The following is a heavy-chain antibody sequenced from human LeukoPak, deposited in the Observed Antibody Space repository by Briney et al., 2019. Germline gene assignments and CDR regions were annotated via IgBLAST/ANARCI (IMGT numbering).Heavy chain of an antibody. Sequence: GGSLRLSCTASGFTFGDYAMSWIRQAPGKGLEWVGFIRSKAYGETADYAASVKGRFTVSRDDSKAIAYLQMNSLKTEDTAVYHCTRDRGAYNLYDYWGQGTLVTVSS. CDR3: TRDRGAYNLYDY. D-gene: IGHD1-1*01. CDR1: GFTFGDYA. V-gene: IGHV3-49*03. J-gene: IGHJ4*02. CDR2: IRSKAYGETA.